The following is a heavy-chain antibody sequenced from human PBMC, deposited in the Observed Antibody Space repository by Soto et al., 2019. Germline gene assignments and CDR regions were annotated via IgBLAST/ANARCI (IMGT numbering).Heavy chain of an antibody. Sequence: SVKVSCKASGGTFSSYAISWVRQAPGQGLEWMGGIIPIFGTANYAQKFQGRVTITADKSTSTAYMELSSLRSEDTAVYYCAGGACGCDYYSYFYGMDVWGQGTTVTLSS. CDR2: IIPIFGTA. CDR1: GGTFSSYA. CDR3: AGGACGCDYYSYFYGMDV. V-gene: IGHV1-69*06. D-gene: IGHD2-21*02. J-gene: IGHJ6*02.